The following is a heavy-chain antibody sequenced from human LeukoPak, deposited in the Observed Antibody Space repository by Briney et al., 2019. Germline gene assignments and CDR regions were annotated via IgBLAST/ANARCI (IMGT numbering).Heavy chain of an antibody. D-gene: IGHD6-19*01. CDR2: IIPILGIA. CDR1: GGTFSSYT. Sequence: GASVKVSCKASGGTFSSYTISWVRQAPGQGLEWMGRIIPILGIANYAQKFQGRVTITADKSTSTAYMELSSLRSEDTAVYYCARASGSSGSMGYWGQGTLVTVSS. V-gene: IGHV1-69*02. CDR3: ARASGSSGSMGY. J-gene: IGHJ4*02.